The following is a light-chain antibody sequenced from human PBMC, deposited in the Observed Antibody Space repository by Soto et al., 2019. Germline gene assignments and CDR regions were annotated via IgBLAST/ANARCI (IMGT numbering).Light chain of an antibody. J-gene: IGKJ5*01. CDR2: DAS. CDR3: QQRSNWPT. CDR1: QSISFY. V-gene: IGKV3-11*01. Sequence: EVVLTQSPGTLSLYQGERATLSCRASQSISFYLTWYQHKPGQAPRLLIYDASNRATGIPARFSGSGYGTDFTLTISSLEPEDFAVYYCQQRSNWPTFGQGTRLEIK.